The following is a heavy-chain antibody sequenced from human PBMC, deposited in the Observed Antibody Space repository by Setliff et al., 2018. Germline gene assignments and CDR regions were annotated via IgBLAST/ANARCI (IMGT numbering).Heavy chain of an antibody. V-gene: IGHV3-23*03. CDR3: AKPQVELRRGFES. Sequence: PGGSLRLSCAASGFTFSPYAMSWVRQAPGKGLEWVSTIYSGDRDTFYTDSVKGRFTIFRDGSTNTLYLQMTSLRVEDTAVYYCAKPQVELRRGFESWGQGTLVTVSS. CDR2: IYSGDRDT. J-gene: IGHJ4*02. CDR1: GFTFSPYA. D-gene: IGHD3-10*01.